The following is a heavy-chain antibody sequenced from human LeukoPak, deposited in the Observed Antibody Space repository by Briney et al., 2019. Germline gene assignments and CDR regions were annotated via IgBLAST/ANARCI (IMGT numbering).Heavy chain of an antibody. J-gene: IGHJ3*02. V-gene: IGHV1-2*02. Sequence: ASVKVSCTASGYTFTGYYMHWVRQAPGQGLEWMGWINPNSGGTNYAQKFQGRVTMTRDTSISTAYMELSRLRSDDTAVYYCARGNRITIFGVVIIGPDAFDIWGQGTMVTVSS. CDR1: GYTFTGYY. CDR2: INPNSGGT. D-gene: IGHD3-3*01. CDR3: ARGNRITIFGVVIIGPDAFDI.